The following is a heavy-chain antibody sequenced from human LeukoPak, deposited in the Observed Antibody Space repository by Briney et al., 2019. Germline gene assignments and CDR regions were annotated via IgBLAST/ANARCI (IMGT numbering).Heavy chain of an antibody. CDR2: INHSGST. D-gene: IGHD3-10*01. J-gene: IGHJ4*02. V-gene: IGHV4-34*01. Sequence: SETLSLTCAVYGGSFSGYYWSWIRQPPGKGLEWIGEINHSGSTNYNPSLRSRVTISADTSKNQFSLKLSSVTAADTAVYYCARRYRWNSGSPFGYWGQGTLVTVSS. CDR3: ARRYRWNSGSPFGY. CDR1: GGSFSGYY.